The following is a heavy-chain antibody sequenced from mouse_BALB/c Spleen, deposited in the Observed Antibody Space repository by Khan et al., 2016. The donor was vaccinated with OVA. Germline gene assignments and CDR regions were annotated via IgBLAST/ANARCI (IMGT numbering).Heavy chain of an antibody. CDR2: INPSNGGT. CDR3: TRSGYGTFAY. CDR1: GYTFTSYY. J-gene: IGHJ3*01. Sequence: VQLQQSGAELVKPGASVRLSCKASGYTFTSYYLYWVKQRPGQGLEWIGDINPSNGGTNFNEKFKSKATLTVDKSSSTAYMQLSSLTSEDSAGDYCTRSGYGTFAYWGQGTLVTVAA. D-gene: IGHD2-1*01. V-gene: IGHV1S81*02.